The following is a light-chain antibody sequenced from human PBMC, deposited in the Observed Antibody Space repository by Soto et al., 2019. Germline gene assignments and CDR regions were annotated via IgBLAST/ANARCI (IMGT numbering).Light chain of an antibody. V-gene: IGKV1-39*01. J-gene: IGKJ1*01. Sequence: DIQLTQSPSSLSASVGDRVSITCRASQPISNYLNWYQLKPGRAPKLLIYAASGLQSGVPSRFIGSGSATDFTLTIRSLQSEDFATYFCQQSYISPWTFGQGTNLEIK. CDR1: QPISNY. CDR3: QQSYISPWT. CDR2: AAS.